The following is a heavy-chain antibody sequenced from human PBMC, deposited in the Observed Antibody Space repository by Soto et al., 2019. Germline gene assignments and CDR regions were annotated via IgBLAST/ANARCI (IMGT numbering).Heavy chain of an antibody. CDR3: ARVVITIFGAYYFDY. Sequence: SETLSLTXTVSGGSISSYYWSWIRQPPGKGLEWIGYIYYSGSTNYNPSLKSRVTISVDTSKNQFSLKLSSVTAADTAVYYCARVVITIFGAYYFDYWGQGTLVTVSS. D-gene: IGHD3-9*01. V-gene: IGHV4-59*01. CDR2: IYYSGST. J-gene: IGHJ4*02. CDR1: GGSISSYY.